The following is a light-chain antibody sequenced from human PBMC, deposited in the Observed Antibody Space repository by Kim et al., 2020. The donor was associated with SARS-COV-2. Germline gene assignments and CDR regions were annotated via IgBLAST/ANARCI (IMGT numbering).Light chain of an antibody. CDR1: NIGSKS. V-gene: IGLV3-21*04. CDR3: QVWDNTNDHPV. CDR2: YDS. Sequence: SYELTQPPSVSVAPGKTARITCGGNNIGSKSVHWYQQKPGQAPVLVIYYDSDRPSGIPERFSGSNSGNTATLTISRVEAGDEADYYCQVWDNTNDHPVFGGGTQLTVL. J-gene: IGLJ3*02.